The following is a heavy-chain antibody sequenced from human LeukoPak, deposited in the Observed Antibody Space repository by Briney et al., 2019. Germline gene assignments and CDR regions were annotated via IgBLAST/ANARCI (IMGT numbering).Heavy chain of an antibody. Sequence: SETLSLTCTVSGDSISSSSYYWGWIRQPPGKGLEWIGSIYYSGNTYYSPSLKSRVTISVDTSKNQFSLKLYSVTAADTAVYYCASRGISSGWYSFGYWGQGILVTVSS. CDR2: IYYSGNT. V-gene: IGHV4-39*01. J-gene: IGHJ4*02. D-gene: IGHD6-19*01. CDR3: ASRGISSGWYSFGY. CDR1: GDSISSSSYY.